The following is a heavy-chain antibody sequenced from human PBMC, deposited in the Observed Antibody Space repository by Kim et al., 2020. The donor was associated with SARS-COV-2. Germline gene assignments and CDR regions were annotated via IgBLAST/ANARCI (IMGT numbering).Heavy chain of an antibody. V-gene: IGHV4-34*01. Sequence: SETLSLSCAVYGGSFSGYYWSWIRQPPGKGLEWIGEINHSGSTNYNPSLKSRVTISVDTSKNQFSLKLSSVTAADTAVYYCARGGGLGYFDWLEGAPYYFDYWGQGTLVTVSP. D-gene: IGHD3-9*01. J-gene: IGHJ4*02. CDR2: INHSGST. CDR1: GGSFSGYY. CDR3: ARGGGLGYFDWLEGAPYYFDY.